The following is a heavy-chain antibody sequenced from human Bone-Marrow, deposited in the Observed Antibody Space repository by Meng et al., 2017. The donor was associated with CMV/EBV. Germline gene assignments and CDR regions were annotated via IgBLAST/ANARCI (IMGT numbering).Heavy chain of an antibody. CDR3: YFDY. CDR1: GFTFDDYA. D-gene: IGHD4/OR15-4a*01. CDR2: ISWNSGSI. Sequence: SLKISCAASGFTFDDYAMHWVRQAPGKGLEWVSGISWNSGSIGYADSVKGRFTISRDNAKNSLYLQMNSLRAEDYGGNHYYFDYWGQGTLVTVSS. V-gene: IGHV3-9*01. J-gene: IGHJ4*02.